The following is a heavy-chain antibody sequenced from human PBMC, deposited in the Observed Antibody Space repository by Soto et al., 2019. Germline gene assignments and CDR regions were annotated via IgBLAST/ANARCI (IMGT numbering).Heavy chain of an antibody. CDR3: AHTPDAAMVTGFDY. CDR2: IYWDDDK. Sequence: PTLVNPTQTLTLTCTFSGFSLSTSGVGVGWIRQPPGKALEWLALIYWDDDKRYSPSLKSRLTITKDTSKNQVVLTMTNMDPVDTATYYCAHTPDAAMVTGFDYWGQGTLATVSS. CDR1: GFSLSTSGVG. J-gene: IGHJ4*02. V-gene: IGHV2-5*02. D-gene: IGHD5-18*01.